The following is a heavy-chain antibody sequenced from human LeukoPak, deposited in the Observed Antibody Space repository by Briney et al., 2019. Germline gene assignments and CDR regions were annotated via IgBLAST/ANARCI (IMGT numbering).Heavy chain of an antibody. V-gene: IGHV4-30-4*01. Sequence: PSETLSLTCTVSGGSISSGDYYWSWIRQPPGQGLEWIGYIYYSGSTYYNPSLKSRVTISVDTSKNQFSLKLSSVTAADTAVYYCARGLGATLGGTYYFDYWGQGTLVTVSS. D-gene: IGHD1-26*01. CDR1: GGSISSGDYY. J-gene: IGHJ4*02. CDR3: ARGLGATLGGTYYFDY. CDR2: IYYSGST.